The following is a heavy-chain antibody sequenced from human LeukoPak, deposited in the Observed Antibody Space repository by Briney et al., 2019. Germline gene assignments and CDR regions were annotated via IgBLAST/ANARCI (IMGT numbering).Heavy chain of an antibody. Sequence: SETLSLTCTVSGGSISSGGYYWSWIRQPPGKGLEWIGYIYHSGSTYYNPSLKSRVTISVDRSKNQFSLKLSSVTAADTAVYYCARDYYGSGTRFDPWGQGTLVTVSS. CDR3: ARDYYGSGTRFDP. J-gene: IGHJ5*02. CDR1: GGSISSGGYY. D-gene: IGHD3-10*01. CDR2: IYHSGST. V-gene: IGHV4-30-2*01.